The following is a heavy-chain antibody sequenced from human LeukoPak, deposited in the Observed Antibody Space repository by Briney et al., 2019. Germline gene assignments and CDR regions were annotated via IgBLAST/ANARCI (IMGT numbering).Heavy chain of an antibody. V-gene: IGHV1-69*13. CDR3: ARRRENQLLFYYYYYMDD. CDR1: GGTFSSYA. Sequence: SVKVSCKASGGTFSSYAISWVPEAPGQGLEWMRGIIPIFGTANYAQKFQGRVTITADESTSTAYMELSSLRSEETAVYYCARRRENQLLFYYYYYMDDWGKGTTVTVSS. J-gene: IGHJ6*03. D-gene: IGHD2-2*01. CDR2: IIPIFGTA.